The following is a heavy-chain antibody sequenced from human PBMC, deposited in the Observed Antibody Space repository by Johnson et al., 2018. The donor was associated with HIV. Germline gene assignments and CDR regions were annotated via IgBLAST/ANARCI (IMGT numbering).Heavy chain of an antibody. V-gene: IGHV3-53*01. CDR1: GFTVSSNY. Sequence: PGGSLRLSCAASGFTVSSNYMSWVRKAPGKGLEWVSVIYSGGSTYYADSVKGQFTISRDNSKNTLYLQMNSLRAEDTAVYYCAKGEDYYDSSGWPEAFDIWGQGTMVTVSS. CDR2: IYSGGST. D-gene: IGHD3-22*01. J-gene: IGHJ3*02. CDR3: AKGEDYYDSSGWPEAFDI.